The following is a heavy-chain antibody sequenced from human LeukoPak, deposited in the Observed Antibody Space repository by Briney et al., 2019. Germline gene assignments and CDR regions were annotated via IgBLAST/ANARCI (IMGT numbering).Heavy chain of an antibody. V-gene: IGHV3-33*01. D-gene: IGHD3-10*01. Sequence: GGSLRLSCAASGFTFSSYGMHWVRQAPGKGLEWVAVIWYDGGNKYYADSVKGRFTISRDNSKNTLYLQMNSLRAEDTAVYYCARDRDGSGTLDYWGQGTLVTVSS. J-gene: IGHJ4*02. CDR3: ARDRDGSGTLDY. CDR1: GFTFSSYG. CDR2: IWYDGGNK.